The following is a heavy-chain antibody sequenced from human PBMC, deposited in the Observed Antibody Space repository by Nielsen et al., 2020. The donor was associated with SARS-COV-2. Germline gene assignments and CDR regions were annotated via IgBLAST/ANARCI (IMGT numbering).Heavy chain of an antibody. Sequence: GESLKISCAASGFTFSSYGMHWVRQAPGKGLEYVSGISTKGENTYYADFVKGRFTISRENSKNTLYLQMSSLRAEDSAVYYCTKGAQLGDYWGQGTLVTVSS. CDR2: ISTKGENT. V-gene: IGHV3-64D*08. CDR3: TKGAQLGDY. CDR1: GFTFSSYG. J-gene: IGHJ4*02. D-gene: IGHD6-13*01.